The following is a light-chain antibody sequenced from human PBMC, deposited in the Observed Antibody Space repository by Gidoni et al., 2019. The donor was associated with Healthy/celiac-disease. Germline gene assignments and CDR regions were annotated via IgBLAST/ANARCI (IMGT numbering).Light chain of an antibody. CDR2: DAS. Sequence: DIQMTQAPSTLSASVGDSVTITCLASQSISSWLAWYQQKPGKAPKLLIYDASSLESGVPSRFSGSGSGTEFTLTISSLQPDDFATYYCQQYNSYSRTFGQGTKVEIK. J-gene: IGKJ1*01. CDR3: QQYNSYSRT. CDR1: QSISSW. V-gene: IGKV1-5*01.